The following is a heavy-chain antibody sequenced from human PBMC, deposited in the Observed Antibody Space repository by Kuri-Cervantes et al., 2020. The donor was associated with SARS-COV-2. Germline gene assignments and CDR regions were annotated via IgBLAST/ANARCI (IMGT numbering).Heavy chain of an antibody. D-gene: IGHD5-18*01. Sequence: LRLSCTFSGDSISRSTYYWGWIRQPPGKGLEWIGYIYHSGSTYYNPSLKSRVTISVDRSKNQFSLKLSSVTAADTAVYYCARVGHSSGRHDYWGQGTLVTVSS. CDR1: GDSISRSTYY. CDR3: ARVGHSSGRHDY. CDR2: IYHSGST. V-gene: IGHV4-30-2*01. J-gene: IGHJ4*02.